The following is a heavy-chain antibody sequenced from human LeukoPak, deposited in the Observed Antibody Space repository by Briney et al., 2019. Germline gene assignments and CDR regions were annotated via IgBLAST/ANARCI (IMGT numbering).Heavy chain of an antibody. V-gene: IGHV1-18*01. CDR1: GYTFMKYG. D-gene: IGHD1-26*01. Sequence: ASVNVSCKASGYTFMKYGFSWVRQAPGQGLEWLGWISTYNGNTKYAGKFQGRVTMTTDTSTSTAYMELRSLRSDDTAVYHCARDPKWEGWNTEGRVMDVWGQGTTVTVSS. J-gene: IGHJ6*02. CDR3: ARDPKWEGWNTEGRVMDV. CDR2: ISTYNGNT.